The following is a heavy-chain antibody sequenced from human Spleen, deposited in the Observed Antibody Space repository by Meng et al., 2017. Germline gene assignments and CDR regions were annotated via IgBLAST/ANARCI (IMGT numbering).Heavy chain of an antibody. Sequence: ASVKVSCKASGYTLTSYAMHWVRQAPGQRLEWMGWINAGNGNTKYSQKFQGRVTITRDTSASTAYMELSSLRSEDTAVYYCARDLDDSSGYYFGAFDIWGQGTMVTVSS. J-gene: IGHJ3*02. V-gene: IGHV1-3*01. CDR3: ARDLDDSSGYYFGAFDI. CDR1: GYTLTSYA. D-gene: IGHD3-22*01. CDR2: INAGNGNT.